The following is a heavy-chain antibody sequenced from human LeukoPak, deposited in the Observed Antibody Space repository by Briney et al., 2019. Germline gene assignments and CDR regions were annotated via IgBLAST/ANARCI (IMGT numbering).Heavy chain of an antibody. Sequence: ASVKVSCKSSGFTFTSYGISWVRQAPGQGLEWMGWISAYNGNTNYAQKLQGRVTMTTDTSTSTAYMELRSLRSDDTAVYYCARSMIGGVGGWFDPWGQGTLVTVSS. D-gene: IGHD3-16*01. CDR2: ISAYNGNT. CDR3: ARSMIGGVGGWFDP. CDR1: GFTFTSYG. J-gene: IGHJ5*02. V-gene: IGHV1-18*01.